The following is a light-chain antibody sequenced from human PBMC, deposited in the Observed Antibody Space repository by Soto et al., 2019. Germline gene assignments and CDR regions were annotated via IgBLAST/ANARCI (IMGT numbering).Light chain of an antibody. V-gene: IGKV1-39*01. Sequence: DIQMTQSPSSLSASVGDRVTITCRASQSIGRFLNWYQQKPGKAPALLIYAASSLQSGVPSRFSGSGSGTDFTLTIRSLQPEDFATYYCQQSYSPPPITCGQGTRLEIK. CDR2: AAS. J-gene: IGKJ5*01. CDR3: QQSYSPPPIT. CDR1: QSIGRF.